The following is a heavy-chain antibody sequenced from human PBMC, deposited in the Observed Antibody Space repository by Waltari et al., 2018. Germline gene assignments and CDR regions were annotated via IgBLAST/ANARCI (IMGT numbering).Heavy chain of an antibody. CDR1: GGTFSSYA. J-gene: IGHJ6*02. Sequence: QVQLVQSGAEVKKPGSSVKVSCKASGGTFSSYAISWVRQAPGPGLEWMGGIIPIFGTANYAQKFQGRVTITADESTSTAYMELSSLRSEDTAVYYCARDGDSSGYYSYYYYYGMDVWGQGTTVTVSS. V-gene: IGHV1-69*01. CDR2: IIPIFGTA. D-gene: IGHD3-22*01. CDR3: ARDGDSSGYYSYYYYYGMDV.